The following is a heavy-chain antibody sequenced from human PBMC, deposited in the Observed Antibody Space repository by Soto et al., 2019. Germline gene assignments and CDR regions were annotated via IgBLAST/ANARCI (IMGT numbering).Heavy chain of an antibody. V-gene: IGHV4-59*01. D-gene: IGHD1-1*01. Sequence: PSETLSLTCTVSGGSISSYYWSWIRQPPGKGLEWIGYIYYSGSTNYNPSLKSRVTISVDTSKNQFSLKLSSVTAADTAVYYCARSALGTHFDYWGQGXLVTVS. CDR1: GGSISSYY. CDR2: IYYSGST. CDR3: ARSALGTHFDY. J-gene: IGHJ4*02.